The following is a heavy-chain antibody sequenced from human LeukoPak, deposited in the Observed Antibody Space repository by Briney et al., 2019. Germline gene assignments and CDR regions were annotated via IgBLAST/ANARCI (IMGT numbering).Heavy chain of an antibody. CDR2: LYSGGNT. Sequence: GGSLRLSCAASGFTFSSYAMSWVRQAPGKGPEWVSVLYSGGNTYYADSVKGRFTISRDNAKNSLYLQMNSLRAEDTAVYYCARVHYSYYFDYWGQGTLVTVSS. V-gene: IGHV3-66*01. CDR3: ARVHYSYYFDY. D-gene: IGHD2-15*01. J-gene: IGHJ4*02. CDR1: GFTFSSYA.